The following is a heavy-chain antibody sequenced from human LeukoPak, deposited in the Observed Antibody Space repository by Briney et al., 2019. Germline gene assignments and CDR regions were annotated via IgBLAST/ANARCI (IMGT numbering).Heavy chain of an antibody. V-gene: IGHV3-23*01. J-gene: IGHJ3*02. CDR3: AKFILPLDSRGHAGAFDI. CDR1: GFTFSSYA. CDR2: ISGSGGST. D-gene: IGHD3-22*01. Sequence: GGSLRLSCAASGFTFSSYAMSWVRQAPGKGLEWVSAISGSGGSTYYADSVKGRFTISRDNSKNTLYLQMNCLRAEDTAVYYCAKFILPLDSRGHAGAFDIWGQGTMVTVSS.